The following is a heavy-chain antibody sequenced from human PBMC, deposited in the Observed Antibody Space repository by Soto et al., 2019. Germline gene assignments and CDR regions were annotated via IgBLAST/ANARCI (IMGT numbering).Heavy chain of an antibody. V-gene: IGHV4-31*03. J-gene: IGHJ4*02. CDR2: IYYSGST. CDR1: GGSISSGGYY. Sequence: TLSLTCTVSGGSISSGGYYWSWIRQHPGKGLEWIGYIYYSGSTYYNPSLKSRVTISVDTSKNQFSLKLSSVTAADTAVYYCARDRNDPRSGDSGFDYWGQGTLVTVSS. CDR3: ARDRNDPRSGDSGFDY. D-gene: IGHD3-3*01.